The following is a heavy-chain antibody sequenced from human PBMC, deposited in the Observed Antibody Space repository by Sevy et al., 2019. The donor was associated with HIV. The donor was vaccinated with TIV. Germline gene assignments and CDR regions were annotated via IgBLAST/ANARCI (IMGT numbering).Heavy chain of an antibody. CDR3: AKALNPALESMIEVILRTLKGFDV. CDR2: ISGPGLST. CDR1: GFTFNTHA. V-gene: IGHV3-23*01. Sequence: GGSLRLSCTASGFTFNTHAMTWVRQAPGKGLEWVSVISGPGLSTYYADSVKGRFTISRDNSQNTLYLQMNILRVDDTATYYCAKALNPALESMIEVILRTLKGFDVWGQGTMVTVSS. J-gene: IGHJ3*01. D-gene: IGHD3-22*01.